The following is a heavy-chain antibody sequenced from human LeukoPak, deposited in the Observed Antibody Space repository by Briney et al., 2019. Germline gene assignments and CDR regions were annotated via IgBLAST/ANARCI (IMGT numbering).Heavy chain of an antibody. J-gene: IGHJ4*02. V-gene: IGHV3-23*01. Sequence: GGSLRLSCAASGFTFSSYAMSWVRQAPGKGLEWVSASGSGGSTYYADSVKGRFTISRDNSKNTLYLQMNSLRAEDTAVYYCAKIDSSGFNDYWGQGTLVTVSS. CDR1: GFTFSSYA. CDR3: AKIDSSGFNDY. CDR2: SGSGGST. D-gene: IGHD6-19*01.